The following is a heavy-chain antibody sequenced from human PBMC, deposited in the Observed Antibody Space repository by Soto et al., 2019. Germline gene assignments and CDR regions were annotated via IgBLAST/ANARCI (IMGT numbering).Heavy chain of an antibody. Sequence: QVQLVESGGGVVQPGRSLRLSCAASGFTFSSYGMHWVRQAPGKGLEWVAVISYDGSNKYYADSVKGRFTISRDNSKNXLYLQMNSLRAEDTAVYYCAKDPATNLYSGYAHFDYWGQGTLVTVSS. CDR1: GFTFSSYG. D-gene: IGHD5-12*01. V-gene: IGHV3-30*18. CDR2: ISYDGSNK. CDR3: AKDPATNLYSGYAHFDY. J-gene: IGHJ4*02.